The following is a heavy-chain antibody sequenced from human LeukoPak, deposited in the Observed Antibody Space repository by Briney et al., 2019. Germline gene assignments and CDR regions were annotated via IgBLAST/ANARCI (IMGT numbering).Heavy chain of an antibody. CDR3: ARDLLEWYFDY. CDR2: IYSGGST. J-gene: IGHJ4*02. D-gene: IGHD3-3*01. CDR1: GLTVSSTY. V-gene: IGHV3-66*01. Sequence: GGSLRLSCAASGLTVSSTYMSWVRQTPGKGLEWVSVIYSGGSTYYADSVKGRFTISRDNSKNTLYLQMNSLRAEYTAVYYCARDLLEWYFDYWGQGTLVTVSS.